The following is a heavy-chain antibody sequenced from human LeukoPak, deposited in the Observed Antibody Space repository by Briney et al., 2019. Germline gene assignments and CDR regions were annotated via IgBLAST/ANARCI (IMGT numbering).Heavy chain of an antibody. CDR2: INHSGST. J-gene: IGHJ4*02. V-gene: IGHV4-34*01. D-gene: IGHD2-15*01. CDR3: ARGGCSGGSCYTGGDY. Sequence: SETLSLTCAVYGGSFSGYYWSWLRQPPGKGLEWLGEINHSGSTNYNPSLKSRVTISVDTSKNQFSLKLSSVTAADTAVYYCARGGCSGGSCYTGGDYWGQGTLVTVSS. CDR1: GGSFSGYY.